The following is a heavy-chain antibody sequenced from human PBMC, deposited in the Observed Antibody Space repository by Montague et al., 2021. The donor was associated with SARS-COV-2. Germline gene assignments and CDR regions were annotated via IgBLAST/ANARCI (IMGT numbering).Heavy chain of an antibody. CDR3: ARSSGSYSTFDF. V-gene: IGHV4-59*08. CDR1: GGSISSSY. CDR2: IYYSGST. J-gene: IGHJ4*02. Sequence: LVKPTQTLSLTCTVSGGSISSSYWTWIRQPPGKGLEWIGYIYYSGSTSYNPSLKSRVTMSVDTSKNQFSLKLSSVTAADTAVYYCARSSGSYSTFDFWGQGTLVTVSS. D-gene: IGHD3-10*01.